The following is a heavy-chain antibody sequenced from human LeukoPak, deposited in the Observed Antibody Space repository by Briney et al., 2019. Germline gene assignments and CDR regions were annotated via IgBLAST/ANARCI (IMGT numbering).Heavy chain of an antibody. J-gene: IGHJ4*02. V-gene: IGHV3-48*01. CDR2: ISSSSSTI. Sequence: GGSLRLSCAASGFTFSSYSMNWVRQAPGKGLEWVSYISSSSSTIYYADSVKGRFTISRDNSKNTLYLQMNSLRAEDTAVYYCAKVPDYYDREGYFDYWGQGTLVTVSS. CDR3: AKVPDYYDREGYFDY. CDR1: GFTFSSYS. D-gene: IGHD3-22*01.